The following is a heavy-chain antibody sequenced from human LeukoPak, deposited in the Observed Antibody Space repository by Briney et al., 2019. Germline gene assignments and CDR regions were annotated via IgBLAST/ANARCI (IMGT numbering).Heavy chain of an antibody. CDR1: GITFNKAW. Sequence: PGGSLRLSCAASGITFNKAWMSWVRQAPGKGLEWLGHIKTEIDGAPTGYAAPMKGKFTISRDDSKNMAYLQMNSLTTEDTGVYYCTTDQWLVPHGFARGYGFDLWGQGTMVTVSS. J-gene: IGHJ3*01. V-gene: IGHV3-15*01. CDR3: TTDQWLVPHGFARGYGFDL. CDR2: IKTEIDGAPT. D-gene: IGHD6-19*01.